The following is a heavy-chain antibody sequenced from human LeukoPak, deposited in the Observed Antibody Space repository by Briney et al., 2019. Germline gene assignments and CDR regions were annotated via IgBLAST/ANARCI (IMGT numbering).Heavy chain of an antibody. V-gene: IGHV3-9*01. J-gene: IGHJ4*02. CDR1: GFTFDDYA. CDR3: AKDIATGNRLYYFDY. Sequence: GGSLRLSCAASGFTFDDYAVHWVRQAPGKGLEWVSGISWNSGSIGYADSVKGRFTISRDNAKNSLYLQMNSLRAEDTALYYCAKDIATGNRLYYFDYWGQGTLVTVSS. D-gene: IGHD1-14*01. CDR2: ISWNSGSI.